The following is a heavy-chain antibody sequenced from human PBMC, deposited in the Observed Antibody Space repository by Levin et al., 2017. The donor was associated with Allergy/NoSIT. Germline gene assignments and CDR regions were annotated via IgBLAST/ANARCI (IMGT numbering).Heavy chain of an antibody. CDR3: TTDSPPLWFGPPSFDP. CDR2: IKSKTDGGTT. J-gene: IGHJ5*02. V-gene: IGHV3-15*01. D-gene: IGHD3-10*01. CDR1: GFTFSNAW. Sequence: PGGSLRLSCAASGFTFSNAWMSWVRQAPGKGLEWVGRIKSKTDGGTTDYAAPVKGRFTISRDDSKNTLYLQMNSLKTEDTAVYYCTTDSPPLWFGPPSFDPWGQGTLVTVSS.